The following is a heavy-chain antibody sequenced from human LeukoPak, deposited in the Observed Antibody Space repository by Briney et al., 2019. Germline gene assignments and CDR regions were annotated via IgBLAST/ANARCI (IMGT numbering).Heavy chain of an antibody. J-gene: IGHJ4*02. V-gene: IGHV3-30*04. CDR3: AKDRRLITMANGFDY. CDR2: ISYDGSNK. Sequence: PGRSLRLSCAASGFTFSSYAMHWVRQAPGKGLEWVTIISYDGSNKYYADSVKGRFTISRDNSKNTLYLQMNSLRAEDTAVYYCAKDRRLITMANGFDYWGQGTLVTVSS. CDR1: GFTFSSYA. D-gene: IGHD3-10*01.